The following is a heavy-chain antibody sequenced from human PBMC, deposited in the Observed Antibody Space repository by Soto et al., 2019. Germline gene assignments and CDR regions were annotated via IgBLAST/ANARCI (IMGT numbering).Heavy chain of an antibody. V-gene: IGHV3-23*01. J-gene: IGHJ4*02. CDR3: AKDPVRGGTGGSWFDY. CDR2: ISGNGGSI. D-gene: IGHD2-15*01. Sequence: GGSLRLSCAASGFAFDNYAMSWVRQAPGKGLEWVSVISGNGGSIYYADSVKGRFTISRDNSQNTLYLQMNSLTVEDTAVYYCAKDPVRGGTGGSWFDYWGQGTLVTVSS. CDR1: GFAFDNYA.